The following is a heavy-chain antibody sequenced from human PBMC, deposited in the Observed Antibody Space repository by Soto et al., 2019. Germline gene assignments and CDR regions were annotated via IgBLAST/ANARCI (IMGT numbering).Heavy chain of an antibody. D-gene: IGHD3-3*01. CDR1: GFTFSTYT. Sequence: GGSLRLSCAASGFTFSTYTMNWVRQAPGQGLEWVSSISGSTSSIYYADSVKGRFTISRDNAKNSLYLQMNSLRAEDTAVYYCARDVGGFLEWLSTSLGYWGQGTLVTVSS. CDR2: ISGSTSSI. J-gene: IGHJ4*02. V-gene: IGHV3-48*01. CDR3: ARDVGGFLEWLSTSLGY.